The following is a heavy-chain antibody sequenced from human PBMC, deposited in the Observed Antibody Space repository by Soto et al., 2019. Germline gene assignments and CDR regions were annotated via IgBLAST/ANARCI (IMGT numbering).Heavy chain of an antibody. CDR1: GFTLSNYD. CDR2: ITTAGDT. Sequence: EVQVVESGGGLVQPGGSLRLSCAVSGFTLSNYDMHWVRQVTGKGLEWVSGITTAGDTYYSGSVKGRFTISREKAKNSLYLQMNGLSAGDTAVYYCARELHGGSYGMDVWGQGTTVTVSS. J-gene: IGHJ6*02. V-gene: IGHV3-13*01. CDR3: ARELHGGSYGMDV.